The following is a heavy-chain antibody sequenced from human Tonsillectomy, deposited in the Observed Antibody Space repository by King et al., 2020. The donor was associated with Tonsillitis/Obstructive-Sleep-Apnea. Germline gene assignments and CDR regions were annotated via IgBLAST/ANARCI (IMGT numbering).Heavy chain of an antibody. CDR3: ARGGTNWFDL. V-gene: IGHV4-59*02. CDR2: MYYSGNT. J-gene: IGHJ5*02. D-gene: IGHD1-1*01. Sequence: VQLQESGPGLVKPSETLSLTCTVSSGSVSSYYWSWIRQPPGKGLEWIGYMYYSGNTIYSPSLKSRVSISIDTSKNQFSLNLSSVTAADTAVYYCARGGTNWFDLWGQGTLVTVSS. CDR1: SGSVSSYY.